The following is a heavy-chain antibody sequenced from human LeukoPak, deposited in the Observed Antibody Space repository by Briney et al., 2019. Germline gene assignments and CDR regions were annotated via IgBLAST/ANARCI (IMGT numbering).Heavy chain of an antibody. CDR2: INAYNGKT. D-gene: IGHD2-21*01. J-gene: IGHJ4*02. CDR1: GYTVSSYG. V-gene: IGHV1-18*01. Sequence: ASVKLSCKASGYTVSSYGISWVRQAPGHGLGWVGSINAYNGKTNLAQKLQVRVTMTTDSTTSTAYMELRRLRSDDTAGYYCARDHGGRDIVVVSAYYYFDYWGEGTLVTVS. CDR3: ARDHGGRDIVVVSAYYYFDY.